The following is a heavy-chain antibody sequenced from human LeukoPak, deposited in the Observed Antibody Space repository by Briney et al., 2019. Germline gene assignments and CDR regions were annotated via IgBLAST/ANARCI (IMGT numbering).Heavy chain of an antibody. CDR1: GYSFTSYW. Sequence: HGESLKISCKGSGYSFTSYWIGWVRQMPGKGLEWMGIIYPGGSDTRYSPSFQGQVTISADKSISTAYLQWSSLKASDTAMYYCARRGYCISTDCYEGAGNNWFDPWGQGTLVTVSS. CDR3: ARRGYCISTDCYEGAGNNWFDP. J-gene: IGHJ5*02. V-gene: IGHV5-51*01. D-gene: IGHD2-2*03. CDR2: IYPGGSDT.